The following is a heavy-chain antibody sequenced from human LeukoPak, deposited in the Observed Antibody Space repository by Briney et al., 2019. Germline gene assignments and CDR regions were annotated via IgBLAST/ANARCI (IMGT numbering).Heavy chain of an antibody. V-gene: IGHV4-30-4*08. J-gene: IGHJ1*01. Sequence: SHTLSLTCTVSAGSISSGDYYWRWLRQPPGKGLQWLGYIYYSGSTYYNPSLKSRVTISVDTSKNQFSLKMTSVAAAVTAVYSCAGPYCGGDCYNPYFQHWGQGTLVTVSS. CDR1: AGSISSGDYY. D-gene: IGHD2-21*01. CDR3: AGPYCGGDCYNPYFQH. CDR2: IYYSGST.